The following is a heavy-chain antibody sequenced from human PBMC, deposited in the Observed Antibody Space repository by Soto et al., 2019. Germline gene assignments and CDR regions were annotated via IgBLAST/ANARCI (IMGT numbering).Heavy chain of an antibody. CDR2: IYYSGST. V-gene: IGHV4-30-4*01. CDR1: GGSISSGDYY. J-gene: IGHJ4*02. CDR3: ARDGMYCSSTSCDDY. D-gene: IGHD2-2*01. Sequence: SETLSLTCTVSGGSISSGDYYWSWIRQPPGKGLEWIGYIYYSGSTYYNPSLKSRVTISVDTSKNQFSLKLSSVTAADTAVYYCARDGMYCSSTSCDDYWGQGTLVTVSS.